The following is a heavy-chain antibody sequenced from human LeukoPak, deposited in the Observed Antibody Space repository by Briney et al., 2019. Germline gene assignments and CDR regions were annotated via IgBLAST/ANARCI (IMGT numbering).Heavy chain of an antibody. V-gene: IGHV1-46*01. CDR1: GYTFTSYY. Sequence: ASVKVSCKASGYTFTSYYMHWVRQAPGQGLEWMGIINPSGDSTSYAQKFQGRVTMTRDTSTSTVYMELSSLRSEDTAVYYRARETGQQLAPFDYWGQGTLVTVSS. J-gene: IGHJ4*02. CDR3: ARETGQQLAPFDY. CDR2: INPSGDST. D-gene: IGHD6-13*01.